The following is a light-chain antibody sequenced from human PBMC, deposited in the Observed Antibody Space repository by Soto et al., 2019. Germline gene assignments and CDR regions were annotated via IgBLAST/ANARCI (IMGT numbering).Light chain of an antibody. V-gene: IGLV1-44*01. J-gene: IGLJ2*01. Sequence: QSVLTQPRSASGTPGQRVTISCSGSSSNIGSNTVNWYQQFPGTAPKLLIYSNNQRPSGVPDRFSGSKSGTSASLAISGLQSEDEADYYCAAWDDSLNGVVFGGGTKLTVL. CDR1: SSNIGSNT. CDR2: SNN. CDR3: AAWDDSLNGVV.